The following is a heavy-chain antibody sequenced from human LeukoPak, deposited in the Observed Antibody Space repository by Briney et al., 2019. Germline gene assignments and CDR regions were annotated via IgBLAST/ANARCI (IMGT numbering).Heavy chain of an antibody. CDR3: AKDLSSMVRGVDY. CDR1: RFTFSSYA. D-gene: IGHD3-10*01. CDR2: VSGSGGST. Sequence: PGGSLRLSCAASRFTFSSYAMSWVRQAPGKGLEWVSAVSGSGGSTYYADSVKGRFTISRDNSKNTLYLQTNSLRAEDTAVYYCAKDLSSMVRGVDYWGRGTLVTVSS. V-gene: IGHV3-23*01. J-gene: IGHJ4*02.